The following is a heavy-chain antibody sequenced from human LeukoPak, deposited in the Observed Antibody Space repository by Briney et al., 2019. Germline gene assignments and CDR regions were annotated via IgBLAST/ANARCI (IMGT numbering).Heavy chain of an antibody. J-gene: IGHJ1*01. CDR3: ARYGLVEFRNAFQY. CDR1: GGSISGYY. CDR2: IHDRGSD. V-gene: IGHV4-59*01. D-gene: IGHD6-6*01. Sequence: SETLSLTCTVSGGSISGYYWSWIRQPPGKGLEWIGYIHDRGSDKYNPALESRATLSVDTSKNQFSLKLNSVTAADTAVYYCARYGLVEFRNAFQYWGQGILVSVSS.